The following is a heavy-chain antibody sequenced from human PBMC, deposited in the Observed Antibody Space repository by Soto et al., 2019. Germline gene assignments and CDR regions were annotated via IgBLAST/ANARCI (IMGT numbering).Heavy chain of an antibody. CDR3: ATKSILTGFAQGAFDI. D-gene: IGHD3-9*01. Sequence: EVQQLASGGGLVQPGGSLRLSCAASGFTFSSYAMSWFRQAPGKGLEWVSAISGSGGSTYYADSVKGRFTISRDNSKNTLYLQLNSVRAEDTTVYYCATKSILTGFAQGAFDIWGQGTMVTVSS. CDR2: ISGSGGST. V-gene: IGHV3-23*01. CDR1: GFTFSSYA. J-gene: IGHJ3*02.